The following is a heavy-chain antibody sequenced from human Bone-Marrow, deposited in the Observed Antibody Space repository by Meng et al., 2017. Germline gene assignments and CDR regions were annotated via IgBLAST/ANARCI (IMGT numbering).Heavy chain of an antibody. J-gene: IGHJ5*02. CDR1: GGSISSSTW. CDR3: ARRVSGSGLTTDWFDP. CDR2: IYHSGST. V-gene: IGHV4-4*02. D-gene: IGHD4-17*01. Sequence: QLLWEVSGPGLGRPSGPLSLTGADSGGSISSSTWWSWVRQPPGKGLEWIGEIYHSGSTNYNPSLKSRVTISVDKSKNQFSLKLSSVTAADTAVYYCARRVSGSGLTTDWFDPWGQGTLVTVSS.